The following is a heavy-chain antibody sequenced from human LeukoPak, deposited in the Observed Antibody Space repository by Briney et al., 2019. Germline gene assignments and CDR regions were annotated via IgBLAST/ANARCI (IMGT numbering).Heavy chain of an antibody. CDR2: ISSKAYGGTT. CDR1: GFTFGDYA. CDR3: TRGCTGRGDARAFDI. Sequence: PGGSLRLSCTASGFTFGDYAMSWVRQPPAKGLAGVGFISSKAYGGTTEYAASVKGRFTIPRDDYKRIPYLQMNSLKTEDTAVYYCTRGCTGRGDARAFDIWGQGTMVTASS. J-gene: IGHJ3*02. D-gene: IGHD7-27*01. V-gene: IGHV3-49*04.